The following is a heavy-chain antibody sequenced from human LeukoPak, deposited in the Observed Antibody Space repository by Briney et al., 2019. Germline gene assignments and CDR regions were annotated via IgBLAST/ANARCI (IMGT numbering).Heavy chain of an antibody. CDR3: AKSPEFPYYFDY. CDR1: GFTASSNY. CDR2: IYSGGRT. J-gene: IGHJ4*02. D-gene: IGHD2-21*01. Sequence: PGGSLRLSCAASGFTASSNYMSWVRQAPGKGLEWVSVIYSGGRTYYADSVKGRFTISRDNSKNTLYLQMNGLRVEDTAVYYCAKSPEFPYYFDYWGQGALVSVSS. V-gene: IGHV3-53*01.